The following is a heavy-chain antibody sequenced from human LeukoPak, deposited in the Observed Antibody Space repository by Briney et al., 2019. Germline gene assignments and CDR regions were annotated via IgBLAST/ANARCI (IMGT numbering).Heavy chain of an antibody. J-gene: IGHJ4*02. CDR1: GFTFSSYS. Sequence: GGSLRLSCAASGFTFSSYSMNWVRQAPGKGLEWVSSICSSSSYIYYADSVKGRFTISRDNAKNSLYLQMNSLRAEDTAVYYCARDQEAMAAAGFFDYWGQGTLVTVSS. CDR2: ICSSSSYI. D-gene: IGHD6-13*01. CDR3: ARDQEAMAAAGFFDY. V-gene: IGHV3-21*01.